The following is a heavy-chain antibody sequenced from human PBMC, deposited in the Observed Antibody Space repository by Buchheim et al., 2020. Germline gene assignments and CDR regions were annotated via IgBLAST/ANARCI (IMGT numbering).Heavy chain of an antibody. CDR3: ARDPYSSGWYRGEGLFGMDV. CDR1: GGSISSSSYY. Sequence: QLQLQESGPGLVKPSETLSLTCTVSGGSISSSSYYWGWIRQPPGKGLEWIGSIYYSGSTYYNPSLKSRVTISVDTSKNQFSLKLSSVTAAGTAVYYCARDPYSSGWYRGEGLFGMDVWGQGTT. V-gene: IGHV4-39*07. J-gene: IGHJ6*02. CDR2: IYYSGST. D-gene: IGHD6-19*01.